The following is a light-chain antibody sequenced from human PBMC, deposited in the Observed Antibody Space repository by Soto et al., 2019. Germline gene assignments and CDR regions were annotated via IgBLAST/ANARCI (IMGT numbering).Light chain of an antibody. Sequence: DIQMTQSPSTLSASVGDRVTITCRASQSISSWLAWYQQEPGKAPKLLIYKASSLDSGVPSRFSGSGSGTEFTLTISSLQPDDFATYYCQQYNKYPLTFGGGTKVEIK. J-gene: IGKJ4*01. CDR1: QSISSW. CDR2: KAS. V-gene: IGKV1-5*03. CDR3: QQYNKYPLT.